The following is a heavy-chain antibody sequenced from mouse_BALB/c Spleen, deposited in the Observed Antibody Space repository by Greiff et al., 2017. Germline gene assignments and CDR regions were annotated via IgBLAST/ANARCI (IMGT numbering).Heavy chain of an antibody. CDR3: ASSLNWDGFAY. V-gene: IGHV2-2*02. D-gene: IGHD4-1*02. CDR1: GFSLTSYG. J-gene: IGHJ3*01. Sequence: QVQLQQSGPGLVQPSQSLSITCPVSGFSLTSYGVHWVRQSPGKGLEWLGVIWSGGSTDYNAAFISRLSISKDNSKSQVFFKMNSLQANDTAIYYCASSLNWDGFAYWGQGTLVTVSA. CDR2: IWSGGST.